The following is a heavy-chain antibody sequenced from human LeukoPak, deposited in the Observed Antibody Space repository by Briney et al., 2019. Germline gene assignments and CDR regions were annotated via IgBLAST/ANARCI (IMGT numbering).Heavy chain of an antibody. CDR2: ISPTGEGT. V-gene: IGHV3-23*01. CDR3: ARDAGGAWPFDY. D-gene: IGHD4-17*01. J-gene: IGHJ4*02. CDR1: GFAFSNTG. Sequence: PGGSLRLSCAASGFAFSNTGMTWVRQAPCRGLEWVSTISPTGEGTHYADSVKGRFTISRDNSKNTLSLEMNSLRADDTATYYCARDAGGAWPFDYWGQGTRVIVSS.